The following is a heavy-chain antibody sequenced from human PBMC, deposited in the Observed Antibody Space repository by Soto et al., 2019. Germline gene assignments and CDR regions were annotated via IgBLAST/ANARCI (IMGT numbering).Heavy chain of an antibody. Sequence: LRLSCAASGFTFSSYAMHWVRQAPGKGLEWVAVISYDGSNKYYADSVKGRFTISRDNSKNTLYLQMNSLRAEDTAVYYCARDLEVTMVRGVIIPPYYYYGMDVWGQGTTVTVSS. CDR1: GFTFSSYA. J-gene: IGHJ6*02. D-gene: IGHD3-10*01. CDR3: ARDLEVTMVRGVIIPPYYYYGMDV. CDR2: ISYDGSNK. V-gene: IGHV3-30-3*01.